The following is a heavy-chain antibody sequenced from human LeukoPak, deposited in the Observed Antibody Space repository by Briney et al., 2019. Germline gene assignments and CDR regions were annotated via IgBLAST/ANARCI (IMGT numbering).Heavy chain of an antibody. CDR3: ARGDKGFSSSPSYYFDY. CDR1: GFTFSSYS. D-gene: IGHD6-13*01. CDR2: ISSSSSTI. Sequence: GGSLRLSCAASGFTFSSYSMNWVRQAPGKGLEWVSYISSSSSTIYYADSVKGRFTISRDNAKNSLYLQMNSLRAEDTAVYYCARGDKGFSSSPSYYFDYWGQGTLVTVSS. V-gene: IGHV3-48*01. J-gene: IGHJ4*02.